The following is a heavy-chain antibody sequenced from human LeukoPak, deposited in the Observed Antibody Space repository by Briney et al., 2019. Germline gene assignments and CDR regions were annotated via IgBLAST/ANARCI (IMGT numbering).Heavy chain of an antibody. V-gene: IGHV3-23*01. J-gene: IGHJ4*02. CDR3: AKSVPRSMGATDY. CDR1: GFAFSSYA. Sequence: GGSLRLSCAASGFAFSSYAMSWVRQAPGKGLEWVSAIGGSGGSTYYADSVKGRFTISRDNSKNTLYLQMNSLRAEDTAVYYCAKSVPRSMGATDYWGQGTLVTVSS. CDR2: IGGSGGST. D-gene: IGHD1-26*01.